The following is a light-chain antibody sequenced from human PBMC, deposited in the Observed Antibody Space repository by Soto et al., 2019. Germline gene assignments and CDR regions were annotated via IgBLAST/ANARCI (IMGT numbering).Light chain of an antibody. CDR3: AAWDDSLNAVV. V-gene: IGLV1-36*01. Sequence: QSVLTQPPSVSAAPRQRVTISCSGSSSNIGNNAVNWYQQLPGKAPKLLIYYDDLLPSGVSDRFSGSKSGTSASLAISGLQSEDEADYYCAAWDDSLNAVVFGGGTKVTVL. CDR2: YDD. J-gene: IGLJ2*01. CDR1: SSNIGNNA.